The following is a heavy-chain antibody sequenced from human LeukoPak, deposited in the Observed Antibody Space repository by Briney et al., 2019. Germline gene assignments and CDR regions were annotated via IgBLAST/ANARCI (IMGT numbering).Heavy chain of an antibody. J-gene: IGHJ4*02. CDR3: ARLCIGDSSGYLLPLQC. D-gene: IGHD3-22*01. CDR2: IYPGDSDT. CDR1: GYSFTHYW. Sequence: GESLQISCKGPGYSFTHYWTGWVHQMPGKGLEWMGIIYPGDSDTRYSPSFQGQVTISADKSISTAYLQWSRLKASDTAMYYCARLCIGDSSGYLLPLQCWGRGGLVAVSS. V-gene: IGHV5-51*07.